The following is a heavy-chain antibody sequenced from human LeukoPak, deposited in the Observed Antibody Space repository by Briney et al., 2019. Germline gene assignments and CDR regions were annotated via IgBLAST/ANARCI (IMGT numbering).Heavy chain of an antibody. CDR3: ARVDSSSWHYYYYYYKDI. V-gene: IGHV1-8*01. J-gene: IGHJ6*03. Sequence: ASVKVSCKASGYTFTSYDINWVRQATGQGLEWMGWMNPNSGNTGYAQKFQGRVTMTRNTSINTAYMELSSLRSEDTAVYYCARVDSSSWHYYYYYYKDIWGKGTTVTVSS. D-gene: IGHD6-13*01. CDR1: GYTFTSYD. CDR2: MNPNSGNT.